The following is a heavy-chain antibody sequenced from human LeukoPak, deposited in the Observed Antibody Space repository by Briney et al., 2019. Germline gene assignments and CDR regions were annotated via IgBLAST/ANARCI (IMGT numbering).Heavy chain of an antibody. V-gene: IGHV1-69*10. Sequence: WASVKVSCKASGGTFSSYAISWVRQAPGQGLEWKGGIIPILGIANYAQKFQGRVTITADKSTSTAYMELSSLRSEDTAVYYCARDHAEQQLTLFDYRGQGTLVTVSS. CDR3: ARDHAEQQLTLFDY. D-gene: IGHD6-13*01. CDR1: GGTFSSYA. CDR2: IIPILGIA. J-gene: IGHJ4*02.